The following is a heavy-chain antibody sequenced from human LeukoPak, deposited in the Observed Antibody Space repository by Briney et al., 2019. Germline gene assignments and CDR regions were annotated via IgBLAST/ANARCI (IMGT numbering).Heavy chain of an antibody. CDR2: ISYDGSNK. V-gene: IGHV3-30*03. Sequence: GGSLRLSCAASGFTFSSYGMHWVRQALGKGLEWVAVISYDGSNKYYADSVKGRFTISRDNAKNSLYLQMNSLRAEDTAVYYCASLQDGPRGAFDIWGQGTMVTVSS. CDR1: GFTFSSYG. J-gene: IGHJ3*02. CDR3: ASLQDGPRGAFDI. D-gene: IGHD5-24*01.